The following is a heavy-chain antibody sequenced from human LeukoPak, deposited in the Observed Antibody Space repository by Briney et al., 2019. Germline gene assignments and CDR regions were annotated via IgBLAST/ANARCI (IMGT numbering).Heavy chain of an antibody. V-gene: IGHV3-21*01. CDR3: ARVLRKGPYGDGGYFYFFMDV. J-gene: IGHJ6*03. CDR2: ISSSSSYI. CDR1: GFTFSSYS. D-gene: IGHD4-17*01. Sequence: PGGSLRLSCAASGFTFSSYSMNWVRQAPGKGLEWVSSISSSSSYIYYADSVKGRFTISRDNAKNSLYLQMNSLRAEDTAVYYCARVLRKGPYGDGGYFYFFMDVWGKGTTVTVSS.